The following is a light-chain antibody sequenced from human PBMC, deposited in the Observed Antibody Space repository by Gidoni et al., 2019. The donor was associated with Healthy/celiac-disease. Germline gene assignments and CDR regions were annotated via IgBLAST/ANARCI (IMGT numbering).Light chain of an antibody. J-gene: IGKJ1*01. CDR3: QQYNNWPPWT. V-gene: IGKV3-15*01. CDR1: QSVSSN. Sequence: EIMITQSPATLSVSPGERATLSCRASQSVSSNLAWYQQKPGQAPRLLIYGASTRATGIPARFSGSGSGTEFTLTISSLQSEDFAVYYCQQYNNWPPWTFXQXTKVEIK. CDR2: GAS.